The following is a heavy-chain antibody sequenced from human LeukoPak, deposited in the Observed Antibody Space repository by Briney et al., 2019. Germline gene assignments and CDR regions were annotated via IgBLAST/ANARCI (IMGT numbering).Heavy chain of an antibody. D-gene: IGHD3-10*01. J-gene: IGHJ4*02. CDR2: ISYDGKNK. CDR3: ARGSTMVTNG. CDR1: GFTISSCG. Sequence: GGSLRLSCAASGFTISSCGMHWVRQAPGMSLEWVAMISYDGKNKYYADSVKGRFTISRDNAKNSLYLQMNSLRAEDTAVYYCARGSTMVTNGWGQGTLVTVSS. V-gene: IGHV3-30*03.